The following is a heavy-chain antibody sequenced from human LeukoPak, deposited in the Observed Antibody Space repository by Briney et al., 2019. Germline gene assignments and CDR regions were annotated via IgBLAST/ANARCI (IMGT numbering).Heavy chain of an antibody. J-gene: IGHJ4*02. CDR3: ARAIPPPHCTTITCFKPFDY. CDR1: GFTFTSSA. Sequence: GASVKVSCKASGFTFTSSAVQWVRQARGQRLEWIGWIVVGSGNTNYAQKFQERVTITRDMSTSTAYMELSSLRSEDTAVYYCARAIPPPHCTTITCFKPFDYWGQGTLVTVSS. V-gene: IGHV1-58*01. D-gene: IGHD2-2*01. CDR2: IVVGSGNT.